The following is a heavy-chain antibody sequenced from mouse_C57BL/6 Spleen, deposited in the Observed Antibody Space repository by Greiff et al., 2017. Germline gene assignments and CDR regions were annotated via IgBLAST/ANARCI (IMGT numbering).Heavy chain of an antibody. CDR2: INPNNGGT. CDR1: GYTFTDYN. CDR3: ARREVVATRWYFDV. J-gene: IGHJ1*03. V-gene: IGHV1-18*01. Sequence: VQLQQSGPELVKPGASVKIPCKASGYTFTDYNMDWVKQSHGKSLEWIGDINPNNGGTIYNQKFKGKATLTVDKSSSTAYMELRSLTSEDTAVYYCARREVVATRWYFDVWGTGTTVTVSS. D-gene: IGHD1-1*01.